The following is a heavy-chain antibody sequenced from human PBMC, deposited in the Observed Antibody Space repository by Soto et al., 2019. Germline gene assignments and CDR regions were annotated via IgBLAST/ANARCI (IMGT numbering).Heavy chain of an antibody. CDR3: ARTLGDFWSGPSYYMAV. D-gene: IGHD3-3*01. Sequence: PSETLSLTCTVSGGSISYEYYHWTWIRQSPGKGLEWIGCIYYSGSTYYNPSFKSRVTISVDTSKNQFSLKLSSVTAADTAVYYCARTLGDFWSGPSYYMAVWGKGTRSPSP. V-gene: IGHV4-39*01. J-gene: IGHJ6*03. CDR2: IYYSGST. CDR1: GGSISYEYYH.